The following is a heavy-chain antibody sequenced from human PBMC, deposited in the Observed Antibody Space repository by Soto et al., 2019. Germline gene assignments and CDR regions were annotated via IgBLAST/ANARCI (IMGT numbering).Heavy chain of an antibody. D-gene: IGHD3-16*01. J-gene: IGHJ6*02. CDR2: ISSGSKTI. Sequence: EVQLVESGGGLVQRGGSLRLSCAASGFTFSSYSVNWVRQAPGKGLEWVSYISSGSKTIYYADSVKGRFTVSRDNAKNSQYLQMNSLRAEDTAVYYCARGEDYGLDYYGMDVWGQGTTVTVSS. CDR3: ARGEDYGLDYYGMDV. V-gene: IGHV3-48*01. CDR1: GFTFSSYS.